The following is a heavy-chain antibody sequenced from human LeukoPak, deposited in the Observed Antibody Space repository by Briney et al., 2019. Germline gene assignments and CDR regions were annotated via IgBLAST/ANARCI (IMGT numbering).Heavy chain of an antibody. Sequence: ASVKVSCKASGYTFTVYYIHWVRQAPGQGLEWMGWINPNSGGTNYAQNFHGRVTMTRDTSISTAYMDLSRLTSDDTAAYYCARGALSIVVVPAARLLDSWGQGTLVTVSS. CDR1: GYTFTVYY. CDR3: ARGALSIVVVPAARLLDS. J-gene: IGHJ4*02. D-gene: IGHD2-2*01. CDR2: INPNSGGT. V-gene: IGHV1-2*02.